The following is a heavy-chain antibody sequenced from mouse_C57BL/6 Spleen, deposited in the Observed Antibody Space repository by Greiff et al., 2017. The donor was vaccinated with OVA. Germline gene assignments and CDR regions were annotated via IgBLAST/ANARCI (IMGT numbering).Heavy chain of an antibody. V-gene: IGHV1-52*01. J-gene: IGHJ4*01. Sequence: VQLQQPGAELVRPGSSVKLSCKASGYTFTSYWMHWVKQRPIQGLEWIGNIDPSDSETHYNQKFKDKATLTVDKSSSTAYMQLSSLTSEDSAVYYCARWKIDYAMDYWGQGTSVTVSS. CDR1: GYTFTSYW. CDR3: ARWKIDYAMDY. CDR2: IDPSDSET.